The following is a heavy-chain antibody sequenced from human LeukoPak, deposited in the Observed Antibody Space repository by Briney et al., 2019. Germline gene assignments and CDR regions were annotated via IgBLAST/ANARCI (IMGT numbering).Heavy chain of an antibody. J-gene: IGHJ4*02. V-gene: IGHV1-8*01. CDR1: GYTFTSYD. CDR3: ARVGKGTAVTPRPYYFDY. CDR2: MNPNSGNT. D-gene: IGHD4-23*01. Sequence: ASVKVSCKAFGYTFTSYDINWVRQATGQGLEWMGWMNPNSGNTGYAQKFQGRVTMTRNTSISTAYMELSSLRSEDTAVYYCARVGKGTAVTPRPYYFDYWGQGTLVTVSS.